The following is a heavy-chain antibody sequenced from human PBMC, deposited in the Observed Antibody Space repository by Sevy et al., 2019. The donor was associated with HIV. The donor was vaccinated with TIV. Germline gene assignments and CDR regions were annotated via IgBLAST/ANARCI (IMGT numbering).Heavy chain of an antibody. D-gene: IGHD3-10*01. J-gene: IGHJ6*03. CDR3: TTDLSWYYSSSGTNRLHRPGRYYMDV. CDR2: IKSKTDGGTT. V-gene: IGHV3-15*01. CDR1: GFTFSNAW. Sequence: GWSLRLSCAASGFTFSNAWMSWVRQAPGKGLEWVGRIKSKTDGGTTDYAAPVKGRFTISRDDSKNTLYLQMNSLKTEDTAVYYCTTDLSWYYSSSGTNRLHRPGRYYMDVWGKGTTVTVSS.